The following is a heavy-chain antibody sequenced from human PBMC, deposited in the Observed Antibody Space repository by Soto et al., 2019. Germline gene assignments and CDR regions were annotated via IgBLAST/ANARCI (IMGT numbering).Heavy chain of an antibody. CDR3: ARRSQLSWFDP. Sequence: QLQLQESGPGLVKPSETLSLTCTVSGGSISSSSYYWGWIRQPPGKGLEWIGSIYYSGSTYYNPSLKSRVTISVDTSKNQFSLKLSSVTAADTAVYYCARRSQLSWFDPWGQGTLVTVSS. D-gene: IGHD2-15*01. V-gene: IGHV4-39*01. CDR2: IYYSGST. J-gene: IGHJ5*02. CDR1: GGSISSSSYY.